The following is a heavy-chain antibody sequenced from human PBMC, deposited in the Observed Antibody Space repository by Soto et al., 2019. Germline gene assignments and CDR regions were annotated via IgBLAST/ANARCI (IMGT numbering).Heavy chain of an antibody. CDR3: ASPRLSSDGTTPIDY. J-gene: IGHJ4*02. D-gene: IGHD1-1*01. V-gene: IGHV3-23*01. CDR1: GFTFSSYA. Sequence: GGSLRLSCAASGFTFSSYAMNWVRQAPGKGLEWVSVISGSGGSTYYADSVKGRFTISRDNSKNTLYLQMNSLRAEDTAVYYCASPRLSSDGTTPIDYWGQGTLVTVSS. CDR2: ISGSGGST.